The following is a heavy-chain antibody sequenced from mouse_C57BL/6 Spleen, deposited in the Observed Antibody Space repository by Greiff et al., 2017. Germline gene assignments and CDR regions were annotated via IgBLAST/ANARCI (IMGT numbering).Heavy chain of an antibody. D-gene: IGHD2-5*01. CDR2: IDPSDSYT. CDR1: GYTFTSYW. J-gene: IGHJ2*01. Sequence: QVQLQQPGAELVRPGTSVKLSCKASGYTFTSYWMHWVKQRPGQGLEWIGVIDPSDSYTNYNQKFKGKATLTVDTSSSTAYMQLSSLTSEDSAVYYCARGDYYSKTLDYWGQGTTLTVSS. CDR3: ARGDYYSKTLDY. V-gene: IGHV1-59*01.